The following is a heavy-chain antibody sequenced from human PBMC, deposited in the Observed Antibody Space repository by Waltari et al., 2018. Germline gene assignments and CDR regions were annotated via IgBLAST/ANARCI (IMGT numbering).Heavy chain of an antibody. CDR1: GYTFTDYY. CDR2: MKPNRVGT. J-gene: IGHJ4*02. CDR3: GRGGPAIFGVLITKRFDY. V-gene: IGHV1-2*06. D-gene: IGHD3-3*01. Sequence: QVQLVQSGAEVKKPGASVKVSCKASGYTFTDYYMHWVRQAPGQGLEWRGRMKPNRVGTNKTQKYQGRVTMTRDTSISTAYMELSRLRSDDTAVYYCGRGGPAIFGVLITKRFDYWGQGTLVTVSS.